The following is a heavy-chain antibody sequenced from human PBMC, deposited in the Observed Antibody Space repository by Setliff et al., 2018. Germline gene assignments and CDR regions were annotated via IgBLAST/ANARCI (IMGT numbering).Heavy chain of an antibody. V-gene: IGHV1-69*01. CDR1: GGTFNNYP. Sequence: VSCKASGGTFNNYPISWVRQAPGQGLEWMGGIIPMFRTGKYAQKFQGRVTITADESTSTAYMELSSLRAEDTAVYYCARDGVSYGMDVWGQGTTVTVSS. CDR2: IIPMFRTG. CDR3: ARDGVSYGMDV. J-gene: IGHJ6*02.